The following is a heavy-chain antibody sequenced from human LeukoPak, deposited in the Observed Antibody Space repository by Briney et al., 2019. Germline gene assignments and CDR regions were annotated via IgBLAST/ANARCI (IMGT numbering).Heavy chain of an antibody. CDR3: AKRAGSAWSAGT. D-gene: IGHD3-10*01. J-gene: IGHJ5*02. CDR1: GFSFSNFG. CDR2: IRNDASNQ. V-gene: IGHV3-30*02. Sequence: GGSLRLSCAASGFSFSNFGMHWVRQAPGKGLDWVAYIRNDASNQYYADSVKGRFSISRDNSKNTLYLQMNSLRDEDTAVYCCAKRAGSAWSAGTWGQGTLVTVSS.